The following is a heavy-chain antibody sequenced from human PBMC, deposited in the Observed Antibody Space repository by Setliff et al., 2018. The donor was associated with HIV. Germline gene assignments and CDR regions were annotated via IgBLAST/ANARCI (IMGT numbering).Heavy chain of an antibody. V-gene: IGHV4-39*01. CDR1: GGSISSSSYY. J-gene: IGHJ5*02. CDR3: ARYRYYYDSSSYGRWFDP. Sequence: SETLSLTCTVSGGSISSSSYYWGWIRQPPGKGLEWIGNIYYSRSTYYNPSLKSRVTISVDTSENQLSLRLNSVTAADTAVYYCARYRYYYDSSSYGRWFDPWGHGTLVTVSS. D-gene: IGHD3-22*01. CDR2: IYYSRST.